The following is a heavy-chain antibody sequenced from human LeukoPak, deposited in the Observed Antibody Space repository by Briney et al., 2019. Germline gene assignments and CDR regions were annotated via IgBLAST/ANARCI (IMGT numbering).Heavy chain of an antibody. CDR1: GYSFTGYY. CDR2: INPNSGGP. D-gene: IGHD3-10*01. Sequence: ASVKVSCKAPGYSFTGYYIHWVRQAPGQGLEWMGWINPNSGGPNYAQNFQGRVTMTRDTSIPTVYMELNRLRSDDTAVYYCVRDVEFMLLVEGIMDVWGKGTTVTVSS. CDR3: VRDVEFMLLVEGIMDV. J-gene: IGHJ6*03. V-gene: IGHV1-2*02.